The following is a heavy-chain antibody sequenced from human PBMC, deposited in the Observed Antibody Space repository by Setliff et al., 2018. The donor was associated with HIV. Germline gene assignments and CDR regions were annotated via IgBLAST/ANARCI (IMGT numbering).Heavy chain of an antibody. CDR1: GGSISSGYYY. CDR3: ARAREGWKPFAFDY. D-gene: IGHD1-1*01. V-gene: IGHV4-39*01. CDR2: IYYSGST. J-gene: IGHJ4*02. Sequence: PSETLSLTCTVSGGSISSGYYYWGWIRQPPGKGLEWIGTIYYSGSTYYNPSLKSRVTISVDTSKNQFSLNLNSVTAADAAVYFCARAREGWKPFAFDYWGQGTLVTAPQ.